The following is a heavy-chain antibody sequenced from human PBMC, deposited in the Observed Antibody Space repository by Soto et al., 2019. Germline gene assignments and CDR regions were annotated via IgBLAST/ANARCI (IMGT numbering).Heavy chain of an antibody. CDR2: INYSGST. J-gene: IGHJ3*02. Sequence: PSETLSLTCTVSGGSISSGGYYWTWIRQHPGKGLEWIGYINYSGSTYYNPSLKSRVTISVDTSKNQFSLKLSSVTAADTAVFYCARRYCSSTSCDHDAFDIWGQGTMVTVSS. CDR1: GGSISSGGYY. V-gene: IGHV4-31*03. D-gene: IGHD2-2*01. CDR3: ARRYCSSTSCDHDAFDI.